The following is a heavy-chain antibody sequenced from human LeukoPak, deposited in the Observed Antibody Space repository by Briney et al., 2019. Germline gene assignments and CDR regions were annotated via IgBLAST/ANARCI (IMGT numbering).Heavy chain of an antibody. V-gene: IGHV1-46*01. Sequence: GASVKVSCKASGYTFTSYYMHWVRQAPGQGLEWMGIINPSGGSTSYAQKFQGRVTMTRDTSTSTVYMELSSLRSDDTAVYYCAREYSSGCMDYWGQGTLVTVSS. J-gene: IGHJ4*02. CDR3: AREYSSGCMDY. D-gene: IGHD6-19*01. CDR1: GYTFTSYY. CDR2: INPSGGST.